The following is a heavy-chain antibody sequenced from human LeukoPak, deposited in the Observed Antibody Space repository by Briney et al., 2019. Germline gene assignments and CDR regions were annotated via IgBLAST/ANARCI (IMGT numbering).Heavy chain of an antibody. CDR2: IYYTGST. V-gene: IGHV4-59*08. CDR1: GGSITSYY. CDR3: AASYFYDGIRYFDY. J-gene: IGHJ4*02. D-gene: IGHD3-22*01. Sequence: PSETLSLTCSVSGGSITSYYWSWIRQPPGKGLEWIGYIYYTGSTKSNPSLKSRVTISLGMSERQFSLKLSSVTAADTAIYYCAASYFYDGIRYFDYWGLGTLVTVSS.